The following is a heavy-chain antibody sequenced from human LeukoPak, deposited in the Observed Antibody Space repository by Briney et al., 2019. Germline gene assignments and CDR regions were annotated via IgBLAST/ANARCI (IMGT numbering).Heavy chain of an antibody. CDR3: ARDQYCSSTSCFPLRYYYYYMDV. CDR1: GGSISSYY. J-gene: IGHJ6*03. CDR2: IYTSGGT. V-gene: IGHV4-4*07. Sequence: PSETLSLTCTVSGGSISSYYWSWIRQPAGKGLEGIGRIYTSGGTTYNPSLKSRVTMSVDTAKNQFSLKLSSVTAADTAVYYCARDQYCSSTSCFPLRYYYYYMDVWGKGTTVTVSS. D-gene: IGHD2-2*01.